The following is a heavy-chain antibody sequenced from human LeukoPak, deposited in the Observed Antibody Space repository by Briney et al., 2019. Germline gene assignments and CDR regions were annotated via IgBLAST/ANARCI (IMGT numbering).Heavy chain of an antibody. CDR2: IYYSGST. D-gene: IGHD6-6*01. Sequence: SETLSLTCTVSGGSISSYHWSWIRQPPGKGLEWIGYIYYSGSTNYNPSLKSRVTISVDTSKNQFSLKLSSVTAADTAVYYCARFSGSSSGDYWGQGTLVTVSS. CDR1: GGSISSYH. CDR3: ARFSGSSSGDY. V-gene: IGHV4-59*01. J-gene: IGHJ4*02.